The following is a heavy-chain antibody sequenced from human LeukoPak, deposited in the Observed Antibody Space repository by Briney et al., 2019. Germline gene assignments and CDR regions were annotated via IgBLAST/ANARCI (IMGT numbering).Heavy chain of an antibody. Sequence: ASVKVSCKASGYTFTSYDINWVRQATGQGLEWMGWMNPNSGNTGYAQKFQGRVTITRNTSISTVYMELSSLRSEDTAVYYCARTRWQHEGVDAFDIWGQGTMVTVSS. J-gene: IGHJ3*02. CDR3: ARTRWQHEGVDAFDI. V-gene: IGHV1-8*03. CDR1: GYTFTSYD. CDR2: MNPNSGNT. D-gene: IGHD5-24*01.